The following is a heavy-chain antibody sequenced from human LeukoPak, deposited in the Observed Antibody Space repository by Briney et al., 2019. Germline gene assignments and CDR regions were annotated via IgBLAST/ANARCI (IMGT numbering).Heavy chain of an antibody. V-gene: IGHV3-23*01. CDR2: ISGSGGST. Sequence: GGSLRLSCAASGFTFSSYAMSWVRQAPGKGLEWVSAISGSGGSTYYADSVKGRFTISRDNSKNTLYLQMNSLRAEDTAVYYCAKIGPLLYQQLWGGTVDYRGQGTLVTVAS. CDR3: AKIGPLLYQQLWGGTVDY. J-gene: IGHJ4*02. D-gene: IGHD2-2*01. CDR1: GFTFSSYA.